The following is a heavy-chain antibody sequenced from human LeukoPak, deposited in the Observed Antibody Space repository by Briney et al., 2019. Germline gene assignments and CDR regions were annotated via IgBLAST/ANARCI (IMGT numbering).Heavy chain of an antibody. CDR2: ISGSGGSA. D-gene: IGHD3-10*01. CDR1: GFTFSIYA. J-gene: IGHJ4*02. V-gene: IGHV3-23*01. Sequence: PGGSPRLSCAASGFTFSIYAMSWVRQAPGKGLEWVSGISGSGGSAYFADSVTGRFTISRDNSKNTLYLQMNNLRAEDTAVYYCAKRIGSENNYRGFDYWGQGALVTVSS. CDR3: AKRIGSENNYRGFDY.